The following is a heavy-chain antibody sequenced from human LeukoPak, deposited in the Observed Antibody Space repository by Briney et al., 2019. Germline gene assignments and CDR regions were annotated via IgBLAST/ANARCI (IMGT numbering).Heavy chain of an antibody. J-gene: IGHJ4*02. CDR1: GFTFSSYA. D-gene: IGHD6-19*01. V-gene: IGHV3-30*04. CDR3: ASPLGAVAGTDFDY. Sequence: GRSLRLSCAASGFTFSSYAMDWVRQAPGKGLEWVAVISYDGSNKYYADSVKGRFTISRDNSKNTLYLQMNSLRAEDTAVYYCASPLGAVAGTDFDYWGQGTLVTVSS. CDR2: ISYDGSNK.